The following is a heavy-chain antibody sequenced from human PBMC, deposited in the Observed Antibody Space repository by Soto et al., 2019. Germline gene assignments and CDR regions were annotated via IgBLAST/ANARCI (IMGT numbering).Heavy chain of an antibody. J-gene: IGHJ5*02. Sequence: PSETLSLTCAVYGGSFSGYYWSWIRQPPGKGLEWIGEINHSGSTNYNPSLKSRVTISVDTSKNQFSLKLSSVTAADTAVYYCARGVTVIVVVIWYNWFDPWGQGTLVTVSS. CDR3: ARGVTVIVVVIWYNWFDP. V-gene: IGHV4-34*01. CDR1: GGSFSGYY. CDR2: INHSGST. D-gene: IGHD3-22*01.